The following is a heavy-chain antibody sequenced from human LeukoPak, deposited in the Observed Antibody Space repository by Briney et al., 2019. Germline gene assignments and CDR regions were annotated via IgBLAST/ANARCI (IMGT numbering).Heavy chain of an antibody. D-gene: IGHD1-26*01. CDR1: GDSITDYY. CDR3: ARTLVGATNWFDP. J-gene: IGHJ5*02. CDR2: VSYSGST. Sequence: PSETLSLTCTVSGDSITDYYWSWIRQPPGKGLEWIVYVSYSGSTNYSPSLKSRVTISLDTSKNQFSLKLSSATAADTAVYYCARTLVGATNWFDPWGQGTLVTVSS. V-gene: IGHV4-59*12.